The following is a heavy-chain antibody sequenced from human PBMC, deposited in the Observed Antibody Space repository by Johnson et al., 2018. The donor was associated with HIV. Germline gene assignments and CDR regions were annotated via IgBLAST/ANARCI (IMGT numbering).Heavy chain of an antibody. CDR2: IGTTGDT. J-gene: IGHJ3*02. V-gene: IGHV3-13*01. CDR1: GFTLSSYD. CDR3: ARTLGFGTEDAFDI. Sequence: VQLMESGGGLVQPGGSLRLSCAASGFTLSSYDIHLVRQATGKGLEWVAAIGTTGDTFYPGSVKGRFTISRENAKNSLYLQMNSLRTGDTAVYYCARTLGFGTEDAFDIWGQGTMVTVSS. D-gene: IGHD3-10*01.